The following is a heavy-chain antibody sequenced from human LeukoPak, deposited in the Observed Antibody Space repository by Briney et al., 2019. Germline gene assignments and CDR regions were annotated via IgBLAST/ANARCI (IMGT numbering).Heavy chain of an antibody. CDR2: ISAYNGNT. D-gene: IGHD3-22*01. J-gene: IGHJ6*02. V-gene: IGHV1-18*01. CDR1: GYTFTSYG. CDR3: AREGISGYPQSYGMDV. Sequence: ASEKVSCKASGYTFTSYGISWVRQAPGQGLEWMGWISAYNGNTNYAQKLQGRVTMTTDTSTSTAYMELRSLRSDDTAVYYCAREGISGYPQSYGMDVWGQGTTVTVSS.